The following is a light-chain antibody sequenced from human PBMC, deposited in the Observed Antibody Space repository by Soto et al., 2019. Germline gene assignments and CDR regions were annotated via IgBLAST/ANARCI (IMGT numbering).Light chain of an antibody. V-gene: IGKV1-5*03. CDR3: QHYKSYSEA. Sequence: DIQMTQSPSSLSASGGDRVTITCQASQDISSWLAWYQQKPGRAPKLLIYKASTLKSGVPSRFSGSGSGTEFTLTISRLQPDDFATYYCQHYKSYSEAVGQGTKVDIK. CDR1: QDISSW. J-gene: IGKJ1*01. CDR2: KAS.